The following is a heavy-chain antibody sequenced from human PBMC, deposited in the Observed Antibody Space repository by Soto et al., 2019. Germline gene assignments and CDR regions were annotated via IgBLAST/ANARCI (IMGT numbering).Heavy chain of an antibody. J-gene: IGHJ4*02. Sequence: GGSLRLSCAASGFTFSSYAMSWVRQDPGKGLEWVSAISGSGTTTYYADSVKGRFTISRDNSKNTLYLQMNNLRAEDTALYYCAEGYSSSSRFDYWGQGTLVTVSS. D-gene: IGHD6-6*01. CDR1: GFTFSSYA. V-gene: IGHV3-23*01. CDR2: ISGSGTTT. CDR3: AEGYSSSSRFDY.